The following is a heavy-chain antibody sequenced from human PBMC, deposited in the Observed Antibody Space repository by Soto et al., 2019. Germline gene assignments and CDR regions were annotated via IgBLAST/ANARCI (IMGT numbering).Heavy chain of an antibody. CDR3: ARGSTVTFSYYYYYMDV. J-gene: IGHJ6*03. V-gene: IGHV4-34*01. Sequence: SETLPLTCAVYGGSFIGYYWSCIRQPPGKGLEWIGEINHSGSTNYNPSLKSRVTISVDTSKNQFSLKLSSVTAADTAVYYCARGSTVTFSYYYYYMDVWGKGTTVTVSS. CDR1: GGSFIGYY. CDR2: INHSGST. D-gene: IGHD4-4*01.